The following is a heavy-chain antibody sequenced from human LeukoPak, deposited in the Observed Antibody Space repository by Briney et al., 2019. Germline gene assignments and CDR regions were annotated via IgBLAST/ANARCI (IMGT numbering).Heavy chain of an antibody. V-gene: IGHV3-30-3*01. CDR3: ARDANWGEIDY. Sequence: QPGGSLRLSCAASQFTFTYYAMHWVRQAPGKGLEWVAIISYDGSDKYYADSVKGRFSIFRDNSKNTQYLQMDSLRPEDTDVYYCARDANWGEIDYWGQGTLVTVSS. CDR2: ISYDGSDK. J-gene: IGHJ4*02. CDR1: QFTFTYYA. D-gene: IGHD7-27*01.